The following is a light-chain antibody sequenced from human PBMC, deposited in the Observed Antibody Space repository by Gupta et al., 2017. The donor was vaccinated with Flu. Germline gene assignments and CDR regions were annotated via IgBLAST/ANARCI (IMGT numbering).Light chain of an antibody. V-gene: IGKV1-9*01. Sequence: SPSFLSASVGDRVTSSCRDSQEISSYLEWYQQRPETAPKLMIYAASNGYGGVPYRFSGSGYVKEFTLTSSRRQDEAFAYYYGQQLNSFCQFGGGTKVEIK. CDR3: QQLNSFCQ. J-gene: IGKJ4*02. CDR2: AAS. CDR1: QEISSY.